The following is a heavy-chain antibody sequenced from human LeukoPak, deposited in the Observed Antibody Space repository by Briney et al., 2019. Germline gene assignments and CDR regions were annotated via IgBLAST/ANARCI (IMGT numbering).Heavy chain of an antibody. J-gene: IGHJ5*02. CDR1: GYSISSSYY. D-gene: IGHD4-17*01. CDR2: IHTSGST. Sequence: SETLSLTCTVSGYSISSSYYWSWIRQPAGKGLEWIGRIHTSGSTNYNPSLKSRVTMSVDTSKNQFSLKLTSVTAADTAVYYCARAGDYGDYVGWFDPWGQGTLVTVSS. CDR3: ARAGDYGDYVGWFDP. V-gene: IGHV4-4*07.